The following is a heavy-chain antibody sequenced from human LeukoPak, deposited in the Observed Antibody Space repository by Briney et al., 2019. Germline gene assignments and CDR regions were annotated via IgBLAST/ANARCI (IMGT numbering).Heavy chain of an antibody. D-gene: IGHD2-2*02. J-gene: IGHJ4*02. CDR3: ARGASLLPAAIIVY. CDR2: IYTSGST. V-gene: IGHV4-61*02. Sequence: PSETLSLTCTVSGGSISSGSYYWSWIRQPAGKGLEWIGRIYTSGSTNYNPSLKSRVTISVDTPKNQFSLKLSSVTAADTAVYYCARGASLLPAAIIVYWGQGTLVTVSS. CDR1: GGSISSGSYY.